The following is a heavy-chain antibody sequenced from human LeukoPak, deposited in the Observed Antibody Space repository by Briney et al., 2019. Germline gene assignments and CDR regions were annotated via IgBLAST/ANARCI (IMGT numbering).Heavy chain of an antibody. V-gene: IGHV3-23*01. D-gene: IGHD4-23*01. CDR2: IVDSGGNT. Sequence: GGSLRLSCAASGFTFSNYGMSWVRQAPGKGLEWVSAIVDSGGNTYNADSVKGRYTISRDNSKNTLYLQMNSLRSDDSAVYYCAKSVAASYYYMDVWGKGTTVTVSS. CDR3: AKSVAASYYYMDV. J-gene: IGHJ6*03. CDR1: GFTFSNYG.